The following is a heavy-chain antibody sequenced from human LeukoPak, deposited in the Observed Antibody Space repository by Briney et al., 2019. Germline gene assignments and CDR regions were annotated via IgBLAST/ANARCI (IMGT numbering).Heavy chain of an antibody. D-gene: IGHD5-24*01. CDR2: IWFDGTNK. CDR1: GFTFNSYA. CDR3: AKEGYNYVIDY. V-gene: IGHV3-33*06. J-gene: IGHJ4*02. Sequence: PGRSLRLSCAASGFTFNSYAMHWVRQAPGKGLEWVAGIWFDGTNKFHADSVKGRFTISRVNSKNTLYLQMDSLRAEDTAAYYCAKEGYNYVIDYWGQGTLVTVSS.